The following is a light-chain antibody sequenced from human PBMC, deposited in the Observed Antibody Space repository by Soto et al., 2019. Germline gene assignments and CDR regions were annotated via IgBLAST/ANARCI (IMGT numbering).Light chain of an antibody. CDR2: DAS. Sequence: EIVMTQSPATLSVSPVERATLSFMSIQSVSSYLAWYQQKPGQAPRLLIYDASNRATGIPARFSGSGSGTDFTLTIRSLEPEDFAVYYCQQRSNWPPWKCGQGTKGDNK. CDR1: QSVSSY. V-gene: IGKV3-11*01. J-gene: IGKJ1*01. CDR3: QQRSNWPPWK.